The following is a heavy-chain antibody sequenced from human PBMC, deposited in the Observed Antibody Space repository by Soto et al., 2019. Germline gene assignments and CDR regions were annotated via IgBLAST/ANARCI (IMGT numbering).Heavy chain of an antibody. CDR3: AKLLNVVTALDY. V-gene: IGHV3-7*01. CDR2: IKPDGSGE. CDR1: GITLSRDW. D-gene: IGHD2-21*02. Sequence: EVQLVESGGGLVQPGGSLRLSCTASGITLSRDWMTWVRQAPGKGLEWVASIKPDGSGEYYLDSVKGRFTISRDNTKNSLYLQANSLRAEDTAMYFCAKLLNVVTALDYWGQGTLVTVSS. J-gene: IGHJ4*02.